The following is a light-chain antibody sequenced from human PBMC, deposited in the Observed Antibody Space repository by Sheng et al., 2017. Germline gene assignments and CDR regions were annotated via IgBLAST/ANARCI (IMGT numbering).Light chain of an antibody. J-gene: IGKJ1*01. CDR2: KAS. CDR3: QQYSRYYPT. Sequence: IQMTQSPSTLSAYVGDRVTITCRASESISSWLAWYQQKPGKVPKLLISKASILETEVPSRFSASGSGTEFTLTIRSLQPDDIGSYYCQQYSRYYPTFDQGTKVEIK. V-gene: IGKV1-5*03. CDR1: ESISSW.